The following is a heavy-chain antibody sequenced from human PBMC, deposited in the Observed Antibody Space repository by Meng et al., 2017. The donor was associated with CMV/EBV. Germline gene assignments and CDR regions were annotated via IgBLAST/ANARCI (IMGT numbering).Heavy chain of an antibody. Sequence: SVKVSCKASGGTFSSYAISWVRQAPGQGLEWMGGIIPIFGTANYAQKFQGRVTITTDESTSTAYMELGSLRSEDTAVYYCARERVVVPAASYGRWFDPWGQGTLVTVSS. CDR1: GGTFSSYA. J-gene: IGHJ5*02. V-gene: IGHV1-69*05. CDR3: ARERVVVPAASYGRWFDP. CDR2: IIPIFGTA. D-gene: IGHD2-2*01.